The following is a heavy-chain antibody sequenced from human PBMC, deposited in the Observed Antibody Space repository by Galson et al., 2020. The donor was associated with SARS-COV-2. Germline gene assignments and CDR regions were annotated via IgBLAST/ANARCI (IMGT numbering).Heavy chain of an antibody. J-gene: IGHJ3*02. CDR1: YY. Sequence: YYWSWIRQPAGKGLEWIGRIYTSGSTNYNPSLKSRVTISVDTSKNQFSLKLSSVTAADTAVYYCARDPLAGAFDIWGQGTMVTVSS. CDR3: ARDPLAGAFDI. D-gene: IGHD7-27*01. CDR2: IYTSGST. V-gene: IGHV4-61*02.